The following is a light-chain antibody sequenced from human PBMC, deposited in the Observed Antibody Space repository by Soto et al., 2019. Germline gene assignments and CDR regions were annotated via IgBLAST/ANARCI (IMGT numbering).Light chain of an antibody. Sequence: DIVMTKSPLSLPVTPGEPASISCRSSQSLLHSNGYNYLDWYLQKPGQSPQLLIYLGSNRASGVPDRFSGSGSGTDFTLKISRVEAEDVGVYYCMQARQTPITFGQGTRLEIK. CDR3: MQARQTPIT. CDR2: LGS. V-gene: IGKV2-28*01. CDR1: QSLLHSNGYNY. J-gene: IGKJ5*01.